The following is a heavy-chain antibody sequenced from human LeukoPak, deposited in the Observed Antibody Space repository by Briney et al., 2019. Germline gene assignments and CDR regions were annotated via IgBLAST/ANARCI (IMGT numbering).Heavy chain of an antibody. CDR1: GFTFSSSA. V-gene: IGHV3-23*01. J-gene: IGHJ4*02. CDR3: AKDYPLDY. Sequence: PTGGSLRLSCAASGFTFSSSAMSWVRQAPGKGLRWVSAMSGSGGSTYYADSVKGRFTISRDNSKNTLYLQMNTLRAEDTAVYYCAKDYPLDYWGQGTLVTVSS. CDR2: MSGSGGST.